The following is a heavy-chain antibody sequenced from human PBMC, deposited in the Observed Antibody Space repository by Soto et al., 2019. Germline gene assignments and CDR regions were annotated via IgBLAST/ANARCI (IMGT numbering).Heavy chain of an antibody. Sequence: SVNVSCKASGGTFSSYAISWVRQAPGQGLEWMGGIIPIFGTANYAQKFQGRVTITADESTSTAYMELSSLRSEDTAVYYCARAEGTVYYYYYYGMDVWGQGTTVTVS. CDR1: GGTFSSYA. CDR2: IIPIFGTA. CDR3: ARAEGTVYYYYYYGMDV. J-gene: IGHJ6*02. D-gene: IGHD1-7*01. V-gene: IGHV1-69*13.